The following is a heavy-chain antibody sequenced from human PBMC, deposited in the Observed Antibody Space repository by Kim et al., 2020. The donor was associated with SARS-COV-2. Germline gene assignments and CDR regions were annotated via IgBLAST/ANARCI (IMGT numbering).Heavy chain of an antibody. CDR2: IKPNNGGT. V-gene: IGHV1-2*02. CDR3: ARIEYTYGPPADY. Sequence: ASVKVSCKASGYTFTAYYIHWVRQAPGQGLEWMGWIKPNNGGTNYAQNFQGRVTMTRDTSISTAYMVLSRLRSDDTAVYYCARIEYTYGPPADYWGQGTLVTVSS. J-gene: IGHJ4*02. CDR1: GYTFTAYY. D-gene: IGHD5-18*01.